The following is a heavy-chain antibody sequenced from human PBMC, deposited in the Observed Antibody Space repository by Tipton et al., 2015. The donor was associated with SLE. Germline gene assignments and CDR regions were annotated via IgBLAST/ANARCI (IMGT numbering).Heavy chain of an antibody. J-gene: IGHJ4*02. D-gene: IGHD3-16*02. Sequence: TLSLTCTVSGGSIGSNSYHWGWIRQPPGKGLEWIGSIFYRGRTYRNPSLKSRVTIALDTSKNQFSLKLNSVTAADTAVYYCARHRLEYDYVWGSYRYFDYWGQGILVTVSS. CDR2: IFYRGRT. CDR1: GGSIGSNSYH. CDR3: ARHRLEYDYVWGSYRYFDY. V-gene: IGHV4-39*07.